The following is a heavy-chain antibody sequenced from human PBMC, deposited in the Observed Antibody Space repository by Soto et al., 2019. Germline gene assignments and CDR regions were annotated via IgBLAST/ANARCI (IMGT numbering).Heavy chain of an antibody. J-gene: IGHJ6*02. CDR1: GYTFTSYA. CDR2: INPGNGNT. V-gene: IGHV1-3*01. CDR3: ARGFNDFSSGYSNQGMDV. D-gene: IGHD3-3*01. Sequence: QVQLVQSGTEVKKPGASVKVSCKASGYTFTSYAMHWVRQAPGQRLEWMGWINPGNGNTKYSQKFQGRVTISRDTSASTADMELSSLISEDTAVYYCARGFNDFSSGYSNQGMDVWGQGTTVTVSS.